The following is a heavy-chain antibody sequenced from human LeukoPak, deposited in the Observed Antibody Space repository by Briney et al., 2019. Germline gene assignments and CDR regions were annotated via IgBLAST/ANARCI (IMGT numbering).Heavy chain of an antibody. Sequence: GGSLRLSCAASGFSFSRSWMSWVRQAPGKGLEWVANIRPDGSDKCYVDSVRGRFIISRGNAKNSLYLQMNSLRAEDTAVYYCVSAKTCGGDCYHFDYWGQGALVTVSS. V-gene: IGHV3-7*03. J-gene: IGHJ4*02. CDR3: VSAKTCGGDCYHFDY. CDR1: GFSFSRSW. CDR2: IRPDGSDK. D-gene: IGHD2-21*02.